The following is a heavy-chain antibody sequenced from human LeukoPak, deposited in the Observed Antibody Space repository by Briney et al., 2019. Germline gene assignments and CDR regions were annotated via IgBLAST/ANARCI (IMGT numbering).Heavy chain of an antibody. Sequence: SETLSLTCGVRGGSFSDYYWSWIRQSPGVGLEWIGEINHSGSTNYNPSLKSRVTISVDTPKDQFSLKLSSLTAADTAVYYCARVGSYTSSWYRFKYFDYWGQGTLVAVSS. D-gene: IGHD6-13*01. CDR3: ARVGSYTSSWYRFKYFDY. CDR2: INHSGST. J-gene: IGHJ4*02. V-gene: IGHV4-34*01. CDR1: GGSFSDYY.